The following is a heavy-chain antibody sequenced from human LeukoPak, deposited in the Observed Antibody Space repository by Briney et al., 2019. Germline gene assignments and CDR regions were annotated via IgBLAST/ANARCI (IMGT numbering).Heavy chain of an antibody. CDR3: ARGDSSSWYRADY. V-gene: IGHV4-61*02. CDR2: ICTSGST. D-gene: IGHD6-13*01. Sequence: SETLSLTCTVSGGSISSGSYYWSWIRQPAGKGLEWIGRICTSGSTNYNPSLKSRVTISVDTSKNQFSLKLSSVTAADTAVYYCARGDSSSWYRADYWGQGTLVTVSS. CDR1: GGSISSGSYY. J-gene: IGHJ4*02.